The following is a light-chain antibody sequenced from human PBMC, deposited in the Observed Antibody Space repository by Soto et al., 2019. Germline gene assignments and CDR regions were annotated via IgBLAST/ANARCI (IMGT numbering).Light chain of an antibody. CDR1: QRVSSSY. J-gene: IGKJ2*01. V-gene: IGKV3-20*01. Sequence: EIGLTQSPATLSLSPGERATISCRASQRVSSSYLAWYQQKPRQAPRLLIYAASSRATGIPDRFSGSGSGTDFTLTISRLAPEDVAVYYCQQYGSSPPWYTFGQGTKLEIK. CDR3: QQYGSSPPWYT. CDR2: AAS.